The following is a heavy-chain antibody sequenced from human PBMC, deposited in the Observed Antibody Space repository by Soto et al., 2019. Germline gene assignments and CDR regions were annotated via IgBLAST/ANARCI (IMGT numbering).Heavy chain of an antibody. CDR2: IYYSGST. CDR1: GGSISSGDYS. V-gene: IGHV4-30-4*01. CDR3: ARDRSGHEEQAEYYYDSSGYWDSDAFDI. J-gene: IGHJ3*02. Sequence: SETLSLTCTVSGGSISSGDYSWSWIRQPPGKGLEWIGYIYYSGSTYYNPSLKSRVTISVDTSKNQFSLKLSSVTAADTAVYYCARDRSGHEEQAEYYYDSSGYWDSDAFDIWGQGAMVTVSS. D-gene: IGHD3-22*01.